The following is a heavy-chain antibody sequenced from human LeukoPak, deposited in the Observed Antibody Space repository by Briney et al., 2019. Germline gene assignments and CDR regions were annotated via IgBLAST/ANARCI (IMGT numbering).Heavy chain of an antibody. CDR1: GFTFSVYS. J-gene: IGHJ1*01. CDR2: ISSSGNYI. D-gene: IGHD2-15*01. Sequence: GGSLRLSCAASGFTFSVYSMNWVRQAPGKGLEWVSSISSSGNYIYYADSLKGRFTISRDNAKNSLYLQMNSLRAEDTAVYYCAREYCSGGSCLYFQHWGQGTLVTVSS. CDR3: AREYCSGGSCLYFQH. V-gene: IGHV3-21*01.